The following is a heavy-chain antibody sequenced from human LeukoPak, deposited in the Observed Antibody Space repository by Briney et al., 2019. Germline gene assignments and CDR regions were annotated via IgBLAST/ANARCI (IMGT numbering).Heavy chain of an antibody. CDR1: GFTFSSYW. V-gene: IGHV3-74*01. CDR2: INSDGSRT. Sequence: PGGSLRLSCAASGFTFSSYWMHWVRQAPGKGLVWVSRINSDGSRTNYADSVKGRFTISRDNAKNTLYLQMNSLRAEDTAVYYCARKEKKIDSSSWISFDYWGQGTLVTVSS. J-gene: IGHJ4*02. CDR3: ARKEKKIDSSSWISFDY. D-gene: IGHD6-13*01.